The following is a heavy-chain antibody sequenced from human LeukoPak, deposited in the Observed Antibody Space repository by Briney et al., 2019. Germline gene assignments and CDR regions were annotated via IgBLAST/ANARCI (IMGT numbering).Heavy chain of an antibody. Sequence: SETLSLTCAVYGGSFSGYYWSWIRQPPGKGLEWIGEINHSGSTNYNPSLKNRVTISVDTSKNQFSLKLSSVTAADTAVYYCASKVVPAATVGYFDYWGQGTLVTVSS. CDR1: GGSFSGYY. V-gene: IGHV4-34*01. J-gene: IGHJ4*02. CDR2: INHSGST. CDR3: ASKVVPAATVGYFDY. D-gene: IGHD2-2*01.